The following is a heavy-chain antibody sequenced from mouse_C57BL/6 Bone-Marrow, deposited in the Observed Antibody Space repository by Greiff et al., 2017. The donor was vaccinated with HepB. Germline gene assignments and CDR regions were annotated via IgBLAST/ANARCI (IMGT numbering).Heavy chain of an antibody. J-gene: IGHJ1*03. CDR1: GYAFSSSW. V-gene: IGHV1-82*01. D-gene: IGHD1-1*01. CDR3: ARTPLYYGSSYPGG. Sequence: QVQLQQSGPELVKPGASVKISCKASGYAFSSSWMNWVKQRPGKGLEWIGRIYPGDGDTNYNGKLKGKATLTADKSSSTAYMQLSSLTSEDSAVYFCARTPLYYGSSYPGGWGTGTTVTVSS. CDR2: IYPGDGDT.